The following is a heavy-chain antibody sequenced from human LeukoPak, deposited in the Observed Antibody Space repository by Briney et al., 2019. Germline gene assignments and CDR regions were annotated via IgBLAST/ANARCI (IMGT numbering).Heavy chain of an antibody. CDR2: ISGSGPYT. D-gene: IGHD6-13*01. V-gene: IGHV3-23*01. J-gene: IGHJ4*02. CDR3: GKEFSSGWFF. CDR1: GFTFSSYA. Sequence: GGSLRLSCAASGFTFSSYAMSWVRQAPGKGLEWVSGISGSGPYTFYTDSVKGRFTISRDSSKNTLYLQMNSLRAEDTALYYCGKEFSSGWFFWGQGTLVSVSS.